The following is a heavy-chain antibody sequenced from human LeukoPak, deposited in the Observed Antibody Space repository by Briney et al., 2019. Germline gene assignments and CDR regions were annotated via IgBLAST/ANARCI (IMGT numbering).Heavy chain of an antibody. Sequence: GGSLRLSCTASGLTFSTYWMSWVRQAPGKGLEWVANMNEDGSKKYYVGSVRGRFTISRDNAKTSLYLQMSSLRAEDTAVYYCARAMNHAFNIWGQGAMVTVSS. J-gene: IGHJ3*02. CDR2: MNEDGSKK. CDR3: ARAMNHAFNI. V-gene: IGHV3-7*03. CDR1: GLTFSTYW.